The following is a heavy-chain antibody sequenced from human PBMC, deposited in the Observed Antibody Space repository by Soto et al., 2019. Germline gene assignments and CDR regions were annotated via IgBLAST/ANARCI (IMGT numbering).Heavy chain of an antibody. J-gene: IGHJ6*02. Sequence: QVQLVQSGAEEKKPGSSVKVSCKASGGTFSSYGIRWVRQAPGQGLEWMGGIIPIFGTANYAQKFQGRVTITADESTSTAYMELSSLRSEDTAVYYCARSYDFWSGYFSVARVDYYYGMDVWGQGTTVTVSS. CDR3: ARSYDFWSGYFSVARVDYYYGMDV. D-gene: IGHD3-3*01. CDR2: IIPIFGTA. CDR1: GGTFSSYG. V-gene: IGHV1-69*01.